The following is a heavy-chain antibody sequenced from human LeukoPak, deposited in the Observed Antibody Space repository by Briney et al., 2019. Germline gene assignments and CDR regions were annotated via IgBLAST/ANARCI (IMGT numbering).Heavy chain of an antibody. CDR3: ARGDYFDN. J-gene: IGHJ4*02. Sequence: LAGGSLRLSCAASGFTLSGYWMHWVRQAPGKGLEWVSRVKSDGSTTSYADSVKGRFTISRDNAKNTLYLQMDSLRAEDTAVYYCARGDYFDNWGQGTVVTVSS. CDR1: GFTLSGYW. V-gene: IGHV3-74*01. CDR2: VKSDGSTT.